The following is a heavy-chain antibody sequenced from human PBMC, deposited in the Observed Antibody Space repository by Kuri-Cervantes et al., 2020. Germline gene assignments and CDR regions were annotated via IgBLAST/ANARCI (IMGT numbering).Heavy chain of an antibody. V-gene: IGHV3-21*01. CDR2: ISSSSSYT. CDR3: AIHRKAYYYDSSGRKNAFDI. J-gene: IGHJ3*02. D-gene: IGHD3-22*01. Sequence: GESLKISCAASGFTFSSYSMNWVRQAPGKGLEWVSSISSSSSYTYYADSVKGRFTISRDNAKNSLYLQMNSLRAEDTAVYYCAIHRKAYYYDSSGRKNAFDIWGQGTMVTVSS. CDR1: GFTFSSYS.